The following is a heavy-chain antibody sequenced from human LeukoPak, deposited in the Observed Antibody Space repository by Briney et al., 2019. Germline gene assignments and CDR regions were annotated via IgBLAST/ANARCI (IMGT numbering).Heavy chain of an antibody. J-gene: IGHJ3*02. CDR2: IYYSGST. D-gene: IGHD1-1*01. CDR1: GGSISSYY. CDR3: ARGWTQDAFDI. V-gene: IGHV4-59*01. Sequence: SETLSHTCTVSGGSISSYYWSWIRQPPGKGLEWIGYIYYSGSTNYNPSLKSRVTISVDTSKNQFSLKLSSVTAADTAVYYCARGWTQDAFDIWGQGTMVTVSS.